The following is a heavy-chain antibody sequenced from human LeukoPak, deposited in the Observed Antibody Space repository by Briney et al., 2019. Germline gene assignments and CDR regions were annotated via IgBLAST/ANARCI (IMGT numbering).Heavy chain of an antibody. V-gene: IGHV3-48*01. J-gene: IGHJ4*02. D-gene: IGHD1-14*01. CDR3: ARDKLPRIKAAHEGHPFDY. Sequence: HTGGSLRLSCAASGFTFSSYSMNWVRQAPGKGLEWASYISSSSSTIYYADSVKGRFTISRDNAKNSLYLQMNSLRAEDTAVYYCARDKLPRIKAAHEGHPFDYWGQGTLVTVSS. CDR1: GFTFSSYS. CDR2: ISSSSSTI.